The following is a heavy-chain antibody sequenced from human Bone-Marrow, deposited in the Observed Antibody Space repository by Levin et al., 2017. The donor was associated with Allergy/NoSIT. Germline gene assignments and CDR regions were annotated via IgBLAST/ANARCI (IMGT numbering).Heavy chain of an antibody. J-gene: IGHJ4*02. D-gene: IGHD1-26*01. CDR1: GYTFTSYG. Sequence: ASVKVSCKASGYTFTSYGISWVRQAPGQGLEWMGWISAYNGNTNYAQKLQGRVTMTTDTSTSTAYMELRSLRSDDTAVYYCARVWPWAWELLQPRTFDYWGQGTLVTVSS. V-gene: IGHV1-18*01. CDR2: ISAYNGNT. CDR3: ARVWPWAWELLQPRTFDY.